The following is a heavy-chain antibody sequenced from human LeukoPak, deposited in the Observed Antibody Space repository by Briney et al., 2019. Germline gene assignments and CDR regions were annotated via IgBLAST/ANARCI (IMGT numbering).Heavy chain of an antibody. CDR1: GFTVSSDY. CDR2: IKEDGSEK. J-gene: IGHJ4*02. V-gene: IGHV3-7*05. Sequence: PGGSLRLSCAASGFTVSSDYMSWVRQAPGKGLEWVANIKEDGSEKYYVDSVKGRFTISRDNAKNSLYLQMNSLRAEDTAVYYCARGYYYDSSGYYLDYWGQGTLVTVSS. CDR3: ARGYYYDSSGYYLDY. D-gene: IGHD3-22*01.